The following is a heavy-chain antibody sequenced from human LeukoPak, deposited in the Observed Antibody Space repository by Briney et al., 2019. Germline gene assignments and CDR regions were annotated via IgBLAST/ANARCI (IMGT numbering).Heavy chain of an antibody. CDR2: INHSGST. D-gene: IGHD5-18*01. Sequence: SETLSLTCAVYGGSFSDYYWSWIRQPPGKGLEWIGEINHSGSTNYNPSLKSRVTISVDTSKNQFSLKLSSVTAADTAVYYCARSLGYSYISARPKPFDYWGQGTLVTVSS. CDR1: GGSFSDYY. J-gene: IGHJ4*02. CDR3: ARSLGYSYISARPKPFDY. V-gene: IGHV4-34*01.